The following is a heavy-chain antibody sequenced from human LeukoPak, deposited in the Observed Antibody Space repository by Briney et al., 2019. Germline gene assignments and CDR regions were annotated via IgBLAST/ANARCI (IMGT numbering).Heavy chain of an antibody. Sequence: SETLSLTCAVYGGSFSGYYWSWILQPPGKGLEWIGEINHSGSTNYNPSLKSRVTISVDTSKNQFSLKLSSVTAADTAVYYCARGRCSSTSCYARARHDAFDIWGQGTMVTVSS. V-gene: IGHV4-34*01. CDR2: INHSGST. CDR3: ARGRCSSTSCYARARHDAFDI. J-gene: IGHJ3*02. CDR1: GGSFSGYY. D-gene: IGHD2-2*01.